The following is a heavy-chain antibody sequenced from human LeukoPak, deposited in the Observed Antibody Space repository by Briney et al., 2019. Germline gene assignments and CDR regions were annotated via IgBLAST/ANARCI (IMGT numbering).Heavy chain of an antibody. J-gene: IGHJ4*02. CDR2: IYTSGST. CDR1: FYSISSGYY. D-gene: IGHD3-22*01. CDR3: ARVRFFDSSVLTRKRSYYFDY. Sequence: SETLSLTCTVSFYSISSGYYWSWIRQPAGKGLEWIGRIYTSGSTNYNSSLKSRVTMSVDTSKNQFSLKLSSVTAADTAVYYCARVRFFDSSVLTRKRSYYFDYWGQGTLVTVSS. V-gene: IGHV4-4*07.